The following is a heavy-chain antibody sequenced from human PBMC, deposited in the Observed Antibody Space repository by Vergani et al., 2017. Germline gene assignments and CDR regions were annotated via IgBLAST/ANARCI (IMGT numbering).Heavy chain of an antibody. CDR1: GYSFTSYW. CDR2: IYPGDSDT. D-gene: IGHD2-2*01. J-gene: IGHJ6*03. Sequence: EVQLVQSGAEVKKPGESLKISCKGSGYSFTSYWIGWVRQMPGKGLEWMGIIYPGDSDTRYSPSFQGQVTISADKSISTAYLQWSSLKASDTAVYYCARVGIVVVPAATVHYYYYMDVWGKGTTVTVSS. V-gene: IGHV5-51*01. CDR3: ARVGIVVVPAATVHYYYYMDV.